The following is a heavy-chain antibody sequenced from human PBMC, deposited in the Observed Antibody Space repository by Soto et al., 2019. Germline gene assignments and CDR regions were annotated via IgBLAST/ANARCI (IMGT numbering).Heavy chain of an antibody. CDR1: GFSFSSYS. Sequence: EVQLVESGGGLVQPGGSLRLSCAASGFSFSSYSMNWVRQAPGKGLEWVSYISSSSSPIYYAESVKGRFTISRDNAKNSLYLEMNSLKAEDTAVYYCARIDYGDYGTDYWGQGTLVTVSS. J-gene: IGHJ4*02. CDR2: ISSSSSPI. V-gene: IGHV3-48*01. D-gene: IGHD4-17*01. CDR3: ARIDYGDYGTDY.